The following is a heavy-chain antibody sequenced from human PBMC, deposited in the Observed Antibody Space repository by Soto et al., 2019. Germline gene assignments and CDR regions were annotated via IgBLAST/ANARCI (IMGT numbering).Heavy chain of an antibody. CDR2: ISYDGNNK. Sequence: QVQLVESGGGVVQPGRSLRLSCAASGFTFSNYAMYWVRQAPGKGLEWVAVISYDGNNKYYADSVKGRFTISRDNSKXPXXXQXXSLRAEDTAVYYCARAGCDGGTCSTLVGPRYGMDVWGQGTTVTVSS. CDR1: GFTFSNYA. CDR3: ARAGCDGGTCSTLVGPRYGMDV. J-gene: IGHJ6*02. V-gene: IGHV3-30-3*01. D-gene: IGHD2-15*01.